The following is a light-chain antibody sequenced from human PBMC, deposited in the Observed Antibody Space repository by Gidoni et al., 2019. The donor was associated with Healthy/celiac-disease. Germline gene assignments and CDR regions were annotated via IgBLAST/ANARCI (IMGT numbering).Light chain of an antibody. J-gene: IGLJ1*01. Sequence: QSALTQPASVSVSPGQSITISCTGTISDVGGYNYVSWYQQHPGKAPKLMIYEVSNRPSGVSNRLSGSKSGNTASLTISGLQAEDEADYYCSSYTSSSTLVFGTGTKVTVL. CDR2: EVS. CDR3: SSYTSSSTLV. V-gene: IGLV2-14*01. CDR1: ISDVGGYNY.